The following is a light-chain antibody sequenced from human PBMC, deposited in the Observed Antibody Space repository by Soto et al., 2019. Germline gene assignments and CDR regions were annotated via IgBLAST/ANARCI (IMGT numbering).Light chain of an antibody. V-gene: IGLV2-14*01. J-gene: IGLJ2*01. CDR3: SSYTGSSTYVV. CDR1: SSDVGGYNY. Sequence: QSALTQPASVSGSPGQSITISCTGTSSDVGGYNYVSWYQQHPGKAPNLMIYDVNNRPSGVSNRFSGSKSGNTASLTISGLQDEDEADYYCSSYTGSSTYVVFGGGTKLTV. CDR2: DVN.